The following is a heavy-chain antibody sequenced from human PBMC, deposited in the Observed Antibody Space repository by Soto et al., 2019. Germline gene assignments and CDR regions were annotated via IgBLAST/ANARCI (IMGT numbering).Heavy chain of an antibody. CDR1: GFTFSDYY. D-gene: IGHD6-19*01. Sequence: QVQLVESGGGLVKPGGSLRLSCAASGFTFSDYYMVWVRQAPGKGLEWISYISNGGATVYYADSVKGRFTISRDNGKNSMFLQMNSRTAEDTAVDYVAGWFLGVGDAFDIWGRGTTVTVSS. CDR2: ISNGGATV. J-gene: IGHJ3*02. V-gene: IGHV3-11*01. CDR3: AGWFLGVGDAFDI.